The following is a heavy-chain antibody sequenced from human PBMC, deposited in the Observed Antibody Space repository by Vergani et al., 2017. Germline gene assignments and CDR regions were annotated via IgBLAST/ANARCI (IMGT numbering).Heavy chain of an antibody. Sequence: QLQLQESGPGLVKPSETLSLTCTVSGVSIGSNSYYWGWIRQPPGKGLEWIGTIYYTGTTYYNEAHKSRLTISVDTSKNQFSLKLSSVTAADTAVYYCAGIVGATRNYYYYMDVWGKGTTVTVSS. CDR2: IYYTGTT. J-gene: IGHJ6*03. V-gene: IGHV4-39*01. D-gene: IGHD1-26*01. CDR3: AGIVGATRNYYYYMDV. CDR1: GVSIGSNSYY.